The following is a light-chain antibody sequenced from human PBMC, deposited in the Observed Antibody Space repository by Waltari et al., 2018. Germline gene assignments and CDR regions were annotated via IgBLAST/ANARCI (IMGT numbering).Light chain of an antibody. Sequence: QSLLTQPPSASGTPGQRVTISCSGSTPRTGSNGVHWYQQLPRTAPQLLLFNNTQRPSGVPDRFSGSKSGTSASLAISGLQSEDEADYYCAAWDDSLNGWVFGGGTKVTVL. CDR2: NNT. CDR3: AAWDDSLNGWV. V-gene: IGLV1-44*01. CDR1: TPRTGSNG. J-gene: IGLJ3*02.